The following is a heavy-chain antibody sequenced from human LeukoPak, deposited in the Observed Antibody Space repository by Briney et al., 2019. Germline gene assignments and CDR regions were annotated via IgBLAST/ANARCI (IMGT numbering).Heavy chain of an antibody. CDR1: GDSVSSNSAA. D-gene: IGHD6-13*01. J-gene: IGHJ4*02. V-gene: IGHV6-1*01. CDR2: TYYRSKWYN. CDR3: ARAISRIAAAGTFDY. Sequence: SQTLSLTSAISGDSVSSNSAAWNWVRQSPSRGLEWLGRTYYRSKWYNDYAVSVKSRLTINPDTSKNQFSLQLNSVTPEDTAVYYCARAISRIAAAGTFDYWGQGTLVTVSS.